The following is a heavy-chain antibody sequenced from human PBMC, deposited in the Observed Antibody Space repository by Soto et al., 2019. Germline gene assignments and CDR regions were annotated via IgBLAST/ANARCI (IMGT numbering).Heavy chain of an antibody. Sequence: ASVKVSFNASEYTFTSYAMHWVRQAPGQSLEWMGWINAGNGNTKYSQKFQGRVTITRDTSASTAYMELSSLRSEDTAVYYCARELQGLYYFDYWGLGTLVNVSS. V-gene: IGHV1-3*01. J-gene: IGHJ4*02. D-gene: IGHD4-4*01. CDR3: ARELQGLYYFDY. CDR1: EYTFTSYA. CDR2: INAGNGNT.